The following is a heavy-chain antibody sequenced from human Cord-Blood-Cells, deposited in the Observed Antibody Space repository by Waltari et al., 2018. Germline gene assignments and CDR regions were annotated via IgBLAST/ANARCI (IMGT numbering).Heavy chain of an antibody. CDR2: ILLIFGTA. V-gene: IGHV1-69*01. D-gene: IGHD7-27*01. J-gene: IGHJ3*02. Sequence: QVQLVQSGAEVKKPGSSVKVSCKASGGTFSSYAISWVRQPPGQGLEWVGGILLIFGTADYPQRLQGRVTILAHESTSPAYMGLSSLRSEDTAVYYCARFTEAGDDAFDIWGQGTMVTVSS. CDR3: ARFTEAGDDAFDI. CDR1: GGTFSSYA.